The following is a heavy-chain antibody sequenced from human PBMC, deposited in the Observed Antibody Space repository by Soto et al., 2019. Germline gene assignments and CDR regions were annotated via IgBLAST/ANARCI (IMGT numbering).Heavy chain of an antibody. CDR3: AKVDGQLLLPVPYQNYYMDV. J-gene: IGHJ6*03. D-gene: IGHD5-12*01. Sequence: PGGSLRLSCAASGFTFTSYAMSWVRQAPGKGLEWVSVISGSGASTNYADSVKGRFTISRDNSKNTLYLQMNSLRAADTAVYYCAKVDGQLLLPVPYQNYYMDVWGKGTTVTVSS. CDR1: GFTFTSYA. V-gene: IGHV3-23*01. CDR2: ISGSGAST.